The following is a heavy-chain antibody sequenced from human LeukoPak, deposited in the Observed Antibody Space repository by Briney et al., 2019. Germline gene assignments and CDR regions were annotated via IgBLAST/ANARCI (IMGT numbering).Heavy chain of an antibody. CDR1: GGSFSGYY. D-gene: IGHD3-10*01. CDR3: ARAGSRGRHFDY. V-gene: IGHV4-34*01. J-gene: IGHJ4*02. Sequence: SETLSLTCAVYGGSFSGYYWSWIRQPPGKGLEWIGEINHNGSTNYNPSLKSRVTISVDTSKNQFSLKLSSVTAADTAVYYCARAGSRGRHFDYWGQGTLVTVSS. CDR2: INHNGST.